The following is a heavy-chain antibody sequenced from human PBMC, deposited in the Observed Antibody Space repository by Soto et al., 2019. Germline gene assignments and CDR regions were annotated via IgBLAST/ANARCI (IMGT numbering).Heavy chain of an antibody. D-gene: IGHD3-10*01. CDR1: GGSFSGYY. Sequence: QVQLQQWGAGLLKPSETLSLTCAGYGGSFSGYYWSWIRQPPGKGLEWIGEINHSGSTNYNPSLKSRVTISVDTSKNQFPLKLSSVTAADTAVYYCATYYYGSGDQTNWFDPCGQGTLVTVSS. CDR3: ATYYYGSGDQTNWFDP. CDR2: INHSGST. V-gene: IGHV4-34*01. J-gene: IGHJ5*02.